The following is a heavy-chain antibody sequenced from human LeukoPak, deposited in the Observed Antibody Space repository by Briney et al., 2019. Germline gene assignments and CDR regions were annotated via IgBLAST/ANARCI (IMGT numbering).Heavy chain of an antibody. CDR2: IYYSGST. CDR3: ARVYLQDYYYYMDV. J-gene: IGHJ6*03. CDR1: GGSISSYY. Sequence: SETLSLTCTVSGGSISSYYWSWIRQPPGKGLEWIGYIYYSGSTNYNPSLKSRVTISVDTSKNQFSLKLSSVTAADTAVYYCARVYLQDYYYYMDVWGKGTTVTVFS. V-gene: IGHV4-59*01.